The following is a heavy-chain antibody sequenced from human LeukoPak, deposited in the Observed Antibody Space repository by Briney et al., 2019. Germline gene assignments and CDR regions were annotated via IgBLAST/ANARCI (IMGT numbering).Heavy chain of an antibody. J-gene: IGHJ4*02. CDR3: ANTLFLGVPASPDY. CDR1: GFTFSSYG. V-gene: IGHV3-30*02. CDR2: IRYDGSNK. D-gene: IGHD2-2*01. Sequence: GGSLRLSCAASGFTFSSYGMHWVRQAPGKGLEWVAFIRYDGSNKYYADSVKGRFTISRDNSKNTLYLQMNSLRAEDTAVYYCANTLFLGVPASPDYWGQGTLVTVSS.